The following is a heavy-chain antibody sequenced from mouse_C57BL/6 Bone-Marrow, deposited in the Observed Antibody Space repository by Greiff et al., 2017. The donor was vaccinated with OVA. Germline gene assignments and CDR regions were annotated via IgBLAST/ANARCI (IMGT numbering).Heavy chain of an antibody. CDR1: GYTFTSYW. D-gene: IGHD2-3*01. J-gene: IGHJ3*01. V-gene: IGHV1-52*01. Sequence: QVQLQQPGAELVRPGSSVKLSCKASGYTFTSYWMHWVKQRPIQGLEWIGNIDPSDSETHYNQKFKDKATLTVAKSSSTAYMQLSSLISEDSAVYYWARWGAGGYDDGDYRGFAYWGQGTLVTVSA. CDR3: ARWGAGGYDDGDYRGFAY. CDR2: IDPSDSET.